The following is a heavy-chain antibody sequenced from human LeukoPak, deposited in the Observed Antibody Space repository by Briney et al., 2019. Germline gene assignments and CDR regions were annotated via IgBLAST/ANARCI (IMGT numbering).Heavy chain of an antibody. D-gene: IGHD1-7*01. J-gene: IGHJ4*02. V-gene: IGHV3-30*02. Sequence: GGSLRLSCAASGFTFSSYGMHWVRQAPGKGLEWVTFIRNDGSNKYYADSVKGRFTVSRDNSKNTLYLQMSSLRAEDTAVYYCAKDERNWNYNLASQTYDWGQGTLVTVSS. CDR2: IRNDGSNK. CDR3: AKDERNWNYNLASQTYD. CDR1: GFTFSSYG.